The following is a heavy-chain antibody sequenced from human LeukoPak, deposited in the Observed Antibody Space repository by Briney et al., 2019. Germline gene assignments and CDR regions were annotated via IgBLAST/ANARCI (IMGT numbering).Heavy chain of an antibody. CDR3: ASLGTKTGTTKVPFDY. CDR2: INLSGGST. Sequence: ASVKVSCKASGYTFTSYYMHWMRQAPGQGLEWMGIINLSGGSTSYAQKFQGRVTMTRDTSTSTVYMELSSLRSEDTAVYYCASLGTKTGTTKVPFDYWGQGTLVTVSS. V-gene: IGHV1-46*01. CDR1: GYTFTSYY. J-gene: IGHJ4*02. D-gene: IGHD1-7*01.